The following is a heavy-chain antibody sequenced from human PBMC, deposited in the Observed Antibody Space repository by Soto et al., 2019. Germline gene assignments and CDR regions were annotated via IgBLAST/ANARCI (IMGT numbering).Heavy chain of an antibody. CDR1: GFTFSSYG. D-gene: IGHD2-15*01. Sequence: QVQLVESGGGVVQPGRSLRLSCAASGFTFSSYGMHWVRQAPGKGLEWVAVISYDGSNKYYADSVKGRFTNSRDNSENTLYLQMNSLRAEDTAVYYCAKERDIVVVVAPLDYWGQGTLVTVSS. V-gene: IGHV3-30*18. J-gene: IGHJ4*02. CDR2: ISYDGSNK. CDR3: AKERDIVVVVAPLDY.